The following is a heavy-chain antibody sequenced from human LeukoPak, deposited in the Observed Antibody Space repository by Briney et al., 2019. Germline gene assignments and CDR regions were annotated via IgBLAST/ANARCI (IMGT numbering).Heavy chain of an antibody. V-gene: IGHV1-2*02. CDR1: VYTLTGDF. D-gene: IGHD6-6*01. CDR3: ARGNIATRRGENWFDP. CDR2: INSDSGDT. Sequence: SSVNVSFKSSVYTLTGDFIHWLRQAPGQGVDWMGWINSDSGDTNYARKFQGRVTMTRDTAISTAYMELSSLRSDDTAVFYCARGNIATRRGENWFDPWGQGTLVTVSS. J-gene: IGHJ5*02.